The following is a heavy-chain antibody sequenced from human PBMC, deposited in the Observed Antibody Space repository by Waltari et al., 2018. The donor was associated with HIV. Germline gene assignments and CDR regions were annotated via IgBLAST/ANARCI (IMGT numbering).Heavy chain of an antibody. V-gene: IGHV1-2*02. CDR2: INPPSGDT. Sequence: QVQLVQSGAEMKKPGASVMVSCQGSGYTSPGYYMPWVRQAHGQGLEWMGWINPPSGDTNCAQKFQGRVTLTRDTSISTAYMELSRLRHDDTAVYYCARPAEDYYDSSGYVYWGQGTLVTVSS. CDR1: GYTSPGYY. CDR3: ARPAEDYYDSSGYVY. J-gene: IGHJ4*02. D-gene: IGHD3-22*01.